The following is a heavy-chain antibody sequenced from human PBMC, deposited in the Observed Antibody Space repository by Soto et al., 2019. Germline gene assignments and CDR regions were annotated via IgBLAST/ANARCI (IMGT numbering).Heavy chain of an antibody. CDR2: ISRTGDSA. CDR1: GFSFSDYA. V-gene: IGHV3-23*01. Sequence: EVHLLESGGALLQPGGSLTLSCAASGFSFSDYAMSWVRQAPGKGLEWVSSISRTGDSAYSADSVKGRFAIYRDRSKDRLSLQLNSLRLADTAVYYCEKGPDGSGYYHNWFDSWGQGTLITVSS. D-gene: IGHD3-22*01. CDR3: EKGPDGSGYYHNWFDS. J-gene: IGHJ5*01.